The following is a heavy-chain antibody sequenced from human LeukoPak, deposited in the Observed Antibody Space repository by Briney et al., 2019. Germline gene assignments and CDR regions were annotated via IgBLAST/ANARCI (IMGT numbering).Heavy chain of an antibody. V-gene: IGHV4-38-2*02. Sequence: SETLSLTCTVSGYSISSGYYWGWIRQPPGKGLEWIGSIYHSGSTYYNPSLKSRVTISVDTSKNQFPLKLSSVTAADTAVYYCARDPSLPVDPWGQGTLVTVSS. CDR3: ARDPSLPVDP. CDR2: IYHSGST. CDR1: GYSISSGYY. J-gene: IGHJ5*02.